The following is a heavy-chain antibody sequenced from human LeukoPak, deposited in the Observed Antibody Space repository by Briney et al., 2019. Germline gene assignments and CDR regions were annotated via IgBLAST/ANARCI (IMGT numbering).Heavy chain of an antibody. V-gene: IGHV3-66*01. CDR2: IYSGGTT. Sequence: PGGSLRLSCVVSGLTVSSNYMSWVRQAPGKGLEWVSVIYSGGTTNYADSVKGRFIVYRDNSKNSLYLQMNSLRAEDTAVYYCASKLTTGSWGQGTLVTVSS. J-gene: IGHJ5*02. CDR1: GLTVSSNY. CDR3: ASKLTTGS. D-gene: IGHD4-17*01.